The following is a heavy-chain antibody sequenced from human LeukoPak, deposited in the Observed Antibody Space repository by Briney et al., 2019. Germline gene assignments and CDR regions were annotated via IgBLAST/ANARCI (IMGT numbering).Heavy chain of an antibody. CDR1: GFTFSSYA. D-gene: IGHD2-2*01. Sequence: GGSLRLSCAASGFTFSSYAMSWVRQAPGKGLEWVPAISGSGGSTYYADSVKGRFTISRDSSESTLYLQMNSLRAEDTAVYYCAKRDVYCSSTSCPDYWGQGTLVTVSS. CDR2: ISGSGGST. J-gene: IGHJ4*02. V-gene: IGHV3-23*01. CDR3: AKRDVYCSSTSCPDY.